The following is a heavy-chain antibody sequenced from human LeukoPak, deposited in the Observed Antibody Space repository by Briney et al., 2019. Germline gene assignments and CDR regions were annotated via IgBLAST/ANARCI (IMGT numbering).Heavy chain of an antibody. CDR2: ISWNSGSI. J-gene: IGHJ6*03. V-gene: IGHV3-9*01. CDR3: ARDQGGYGYYYMDV. D-gene: IGHD5-18*01. CDR1: GFTFDDYA. Sequence: PGRSLRLSCAASGFTFDDYAMHWVRQAPGKGLEWVSGISWNSGSIGYADSVKGRFTISRDNAKNSLYLQMNSLRAEDTAVYYCARDQGGYGYYYMDVWGKGTTVTVSS.